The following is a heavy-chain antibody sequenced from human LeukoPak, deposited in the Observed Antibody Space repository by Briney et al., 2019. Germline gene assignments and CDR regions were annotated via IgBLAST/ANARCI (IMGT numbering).Heavy chain of an antibody. CDR3: VRDPSYGSSWYYYMDV. J-gene: IGHJ6*03. CDR1: GFTFVRYA. CDR2: ISSSSFKI. Sequence: PGRSLRLSCAASGFTFVRYAMNWVRQAPGKGLEWVSYISSSSFKIGYADSVKGRFTISRDNSKNSLHLQMDSLRVEDTAVYYCVRDPSYGSSWYYYMDVWGKGTTVTVSS. D-gene: IGHD6-13*01. V-gene: IGHV3-48*04.